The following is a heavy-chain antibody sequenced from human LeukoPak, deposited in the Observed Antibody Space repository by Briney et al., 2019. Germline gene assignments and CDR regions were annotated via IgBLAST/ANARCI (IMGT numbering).Heavy chain of an antibody. CDR3: AKDRPNYFETNGHYYRRDGDY. J-gene: IGHJ4*02. V-gene: IGHV3-23*01. D-gene: IGHD3-22*01. CDR1: GFTFNIYA. CDR2: ISSKSDHT. Sequence: GGSLRLSCAASGFTFNIYAMSWVRQSPKRGLEWVSSISSKSDHTFYAASVRGRFTISRDNSRNTLYLQMNSLTAEDTAIYYCAKDRPNYFETNGHYYRRDGDYWGQGILVTVSS.